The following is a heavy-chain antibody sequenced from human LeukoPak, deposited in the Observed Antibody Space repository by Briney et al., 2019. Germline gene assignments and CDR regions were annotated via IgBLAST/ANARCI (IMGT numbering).Heavy chain of an antibody. D-gene: IGHD6-13*01. CDR1: GFTFSSYA. CDR2: IKQDGSEK. CDR3: ARASAAAGQNYYYYYGMDV. V-gene: IGHV3-7*03. J-gene: IGHJ6*02. Sequence: PTGGSLRLSCAASGFTFSSYAMSWVRQAPGKGLEWVANIKQDGSEKYYVDSVKGRFTISRDNAKNSLYLQMNSLRAEDTAVYYCARASAAAGQNYYYYYGMDVWGQGTTVTVSS.